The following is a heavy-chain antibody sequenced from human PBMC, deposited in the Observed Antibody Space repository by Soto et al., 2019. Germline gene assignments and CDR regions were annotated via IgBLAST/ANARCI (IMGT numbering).Heavy chain of an antibody. Sequence: SETLSLTCSVSGGSISGYYWSWIRQSPGKGLEWIGYIYYSGNTNYNPSLKSRVTISVDTSQNQFSLKLTSMTAADTAVYYCATGYYYYYGMDVWGQGTTVTVSS. J-gene: IGHJ6*02. CDR3: ATGYYYYYGMDV. V-gene: IGHV4-59*01. CDR1: GGSISGYY. CDR2: IYYSGNT.